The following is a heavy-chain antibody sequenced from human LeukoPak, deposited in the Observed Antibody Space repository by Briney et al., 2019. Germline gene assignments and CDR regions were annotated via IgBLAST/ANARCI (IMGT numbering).Heavy chain of an antibody. J-gene: IGHJ4*02. CDR3: ARLVGATFFDY. D-gene: IGHD1-26*01. CDR2: IYTSGST. Sequence: SETLSLTCTVSGGSISSYYWSWIRQPPGKGLEWIGYIYTSGSTNYNPSLTSRVTISVDTSKNQFSLKLSSVTAADTAVYYCARLVGATFFDYWGQGTLVTVSS. CDR1: GGSISSYY. V-gene: IGHV4-4*09.